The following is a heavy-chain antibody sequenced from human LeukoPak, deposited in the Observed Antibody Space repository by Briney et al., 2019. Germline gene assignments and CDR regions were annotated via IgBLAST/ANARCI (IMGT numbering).Heavy chain of an antibody. CDR3: ATEEAADYYFDY. Sequence: ASVKVSCKVSVYTLTELSMHWVRQAPGKGLEWMGGFDPEDGETIYAQKFQGRVTMTEDTSTDTAYMELSSLRSEDTAVYYCATEEAADYYFDYWGQGTLVTVSS. CDR1: VYTLTELS. J-gene: IGHJ4*02. D-gene: IGHD6-13*01. V-gene: IGHV1-24*01. CDR2: FDPEDGET.